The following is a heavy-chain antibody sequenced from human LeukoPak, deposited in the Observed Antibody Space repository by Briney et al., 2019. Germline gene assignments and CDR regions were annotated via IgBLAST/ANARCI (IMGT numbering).Heavy chain of an antibody. J-gene: IGHJ4*02. CDR3: ARARSSSFGSYYFDY. V-gene: IGHV4-59*12. CDR1: GGSISSYY. D-gene: IGHD6-13*01. Sequence: SETLSLTCTVSGGSISSYYWSWIRQPPGKGLEWIGYIYYSGSTNYNPSLKSRVTISVETSTNQFSLKLSSVTAADSAVYYCARARSSSFGSYYFDYWGQGTLVTVSS. CDR2: IYYSGST.